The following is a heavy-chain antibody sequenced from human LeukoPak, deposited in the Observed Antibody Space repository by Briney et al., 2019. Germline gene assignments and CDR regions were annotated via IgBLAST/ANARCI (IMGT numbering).Heavy chain of an antibody. D-gene: IGHD2-2*01. V-gene: IGHV4-4*07. CDR1: GGSISSYY. Sequence: PSETLSLTCTVSGGSISSYYWSWIRQPAGKGLEWIGRIYTSGSTNYNPSLKSRVTMSVDTSKNQFSLKLSSVTAADTAVYYCARDRAAAIPGWFDPWGQGTLVTVSS. CDR2: IYTSGST. CDR3: ARDRAAAIPGWFDP. J-gene: IGHJ5*02.